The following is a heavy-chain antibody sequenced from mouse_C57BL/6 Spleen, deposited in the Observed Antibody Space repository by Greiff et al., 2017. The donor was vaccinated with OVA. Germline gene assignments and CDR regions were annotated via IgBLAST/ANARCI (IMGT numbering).Heavy chain of an antibody. J-gene: IGHJ3*01. CDR3: ASYYDYDEEAWFAY. CDR1: GYTFTDYY. V-gene: IGHV1-19*01. D-gene: IGHD2-4*01. CDR2: INPYNGGT. Sequence: EVQRVESGPVLVKPGASVKMSCKASGYTFTDYYMNWVKQSHGKSLEWIGVINPYNGGTSYNQKFKGKATLTVDKSSSTAYMELNSLTSEDSAVYYCASYYDYDEEAWFAYWGQGTLVTVSA.